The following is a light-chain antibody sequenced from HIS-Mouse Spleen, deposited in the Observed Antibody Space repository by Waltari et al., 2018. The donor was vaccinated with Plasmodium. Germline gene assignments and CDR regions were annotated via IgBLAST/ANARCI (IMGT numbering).Light chain of an antibody. V-gene: IGLV2-8*01. J-gene: IGLJ2*01. CDR2: EVS. CDR1: SSDVGGYNY. Sequence: QSALTQPPSASGSPGQSVTISCPGTSSDVGGYNYVYWYQQHPGKAPNLMIYEVSKRPSGVPDRFSGSKSGNTASLTVSGLQAEDEADYYCSSYAGSNNLVFGGGTKLTVL. CDR3: SSYAGSNNLV.